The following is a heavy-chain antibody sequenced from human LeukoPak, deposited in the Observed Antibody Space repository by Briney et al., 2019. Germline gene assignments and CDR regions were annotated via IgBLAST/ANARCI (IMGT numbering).Heavy chain of an antibody. CDR2: INPSSGGT. CDR3: ARDLRSPYCSSSNCYSYYYGMDV. Sequence: ASVKVSCKASGYTFTDYFMHWVRQAPGQGLEWMGRINPSSGGTNYAQKFQGRVTMTRDTSISIAYMELSRLRSDDTAVYHCARDLRSPYCSSSNCYSYYYGMDVWGQGTTVTVSS. D-gene: IGHD2-2*01. CDR1: GYTFTDYF. J-gene: IGHJ6*02. V-gene: IGHV1-2*06.